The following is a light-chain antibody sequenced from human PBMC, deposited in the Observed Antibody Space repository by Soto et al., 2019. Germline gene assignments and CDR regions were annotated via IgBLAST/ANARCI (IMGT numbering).Light chain of an antibody. V-gene: IGKV1-13*02. J-gene: IGKJ4*01. Sequence: AIQLTQTPCSLSASVGDTVTIACRASQAFTTTLAWYQQKPGKAPRLLIYEASTLEGGVPPRFSGSGSGTDFTLTISGLQPEDFATYHCQQYRTYPTFGGGTKVEI. CDR3: QQYRTYPT. CDR1: QAFTTT. CDR2: EAS.